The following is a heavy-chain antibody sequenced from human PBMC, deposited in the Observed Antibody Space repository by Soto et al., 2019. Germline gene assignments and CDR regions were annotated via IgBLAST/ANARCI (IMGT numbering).Heavy chain of an antibody. CDR3: ARVGGNTAMAT. CDR2: IYYSGST. V-gene: IGHV4-30-2*01. CDR1: GGSLNNGGYS. J-gene: IGHJ5*02. D-gene: IGHD5-18*01. Sequence: SSETLSLTCAVSGGSLNNGGYSWGWVRRPPGKGLEYIASIYYSGSTYYNPSLKSRVTISIDRSKNQFSRNLNSVTAADTAVYYCARVGGNTAMATWGQGTLVTVSS.